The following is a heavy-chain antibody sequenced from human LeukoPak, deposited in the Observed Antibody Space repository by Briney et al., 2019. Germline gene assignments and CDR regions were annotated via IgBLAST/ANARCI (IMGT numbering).Heavy chain of an antibody. CDR3: ARSRSSSPYDKNLNF. J-gene: IGHJ4*02. CDR2: ISSSGNYI. Sequence: PGGSLRLPCAASGFTFNSYTMSWVRDGRGKGLEWVSSISSSGNYIYHADSVKGRFTISRDDAQNSVYLQMNSLKDEDTAVYYCARSRSSSPYDKNLNFWGQGTLVIVSS. CDR1: GFTFNSYT. V-gene: IGHV3-21*01. D-gene: IGHD3-10*01.